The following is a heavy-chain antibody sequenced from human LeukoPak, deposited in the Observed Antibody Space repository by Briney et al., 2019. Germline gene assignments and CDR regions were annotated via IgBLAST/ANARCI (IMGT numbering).Heavy chain of an antibody. Sequence: SVKVSCKASGYTFTGYYMHWVRQAPGQGLEWMGGIIPIFGTANYAQKFQGRVTITADESTSTAYMELSSLRSEDTAVYYCARGLGYCSGGSCYGLWGQGTLVTVSS. V-gene: IGHV1-69*13. CDR3: ARGLGYCSGGSCYGL. D-gene: IGHD2-15*01. J-gene: IGHJ4*02. CDR2: IIPIFGTA. CDR1: GYTFTGYY.